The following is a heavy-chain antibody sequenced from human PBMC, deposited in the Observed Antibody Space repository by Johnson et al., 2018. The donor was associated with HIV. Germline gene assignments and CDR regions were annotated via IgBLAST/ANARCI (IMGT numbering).Heavy chain of an antibody. CDR2: ISYDGSNK. V-gene: IGHV3-30*03. D-gene: IGHD1-14*01. Sequence: VQLVESGGGLVKPGGSLRLSCAASGFTFSDYYMSWIRQAPGKGLEWVAVISYDGSNKYYADSVKGRFTISRDNSKNTLYLQMNSLRAEDTAVYYCPVDTEAFDIWGQGTMVTVSS. CDR3: PVDTEAFDI. J-gene: IGHJ3*02. CDR1: GFTFSDYY.